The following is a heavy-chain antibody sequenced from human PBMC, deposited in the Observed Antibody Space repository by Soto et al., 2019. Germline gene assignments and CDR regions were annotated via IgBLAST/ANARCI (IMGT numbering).Heavy chain of an antibody. CDR3: ARGHPGPPGPYSAS. CDR1: GYTFTGYY. V-gene: IGHV1-2*04. CDR2: INPNSGGT. J-gene: IGHJ5*02. Sequence: QVQLVQSGAEVKKPGASVKVSCKASGYTFTGYYMHWVRQAPGQGLEWMGWINPNSGGTNYAQKFQGWVTMTRDTSIGPAYWGLSRLRSDDRAVYYCARGHPGPPGPYSASWGQGTLVPVSS. D-gene: IGHD3-10*01.